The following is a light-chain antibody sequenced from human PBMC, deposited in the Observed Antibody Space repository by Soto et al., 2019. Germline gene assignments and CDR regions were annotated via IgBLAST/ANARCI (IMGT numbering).Light chain of an antibody. Sequence: DIQMTQSPSSLSASVRDTVTITCRASQSISVHLNWYQQKPGEVPKLLIYAASNLHSGVPSRFSGSGSETDFALTISSLQPEDFATYYCQQSYITPYTFGQETRLEIK. CDR3: QQSYITPYT. CDR2: AAS. J-gene: IGKJ2*01. V-gene: IGKV1-39*01. CDR1: QSISVH.